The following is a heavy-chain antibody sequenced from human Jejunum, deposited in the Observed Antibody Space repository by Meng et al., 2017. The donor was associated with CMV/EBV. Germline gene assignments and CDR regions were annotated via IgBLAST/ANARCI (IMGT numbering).Heavy chain of an antibody. CDR2: ISGYTGYT. D-gene: IGHD6-19*01. Sequence: KTYGYTFNPYGNTQVRQAHGQGLEWMGWISGYTGYTNYAQKVQHRVSMTIDTTTSTAYMELRNLRSDDTAVYYCARRSVAGKEVDYWGQGTLVTVSS. CDR1: GYTFNPYG. CDR3: ARRSVAGKEVDY. J-gene: IGHJ4*02. V-gene: IGHV1-18*01.